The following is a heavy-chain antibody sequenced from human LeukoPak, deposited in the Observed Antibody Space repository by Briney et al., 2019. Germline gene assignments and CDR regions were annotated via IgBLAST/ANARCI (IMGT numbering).Heavy chain of an antibody. CDR2: IYYSGST. CDR3: ARSLVTGLGWYFDL. CDR1: GGSISSYY. V-gene: IGHV4-59*08. J-gene: IGHJ2*01. D-gene: IGHD2-21*02. Sequence: ASEALSLTCTVSGGSISSYYWSWIRQPPGKGLEWIGYIYYSGSTNYNPSLESRVTISVDTSKNQFSLKLSSVTAADTAVYYCARSLVTGLGWYFDLWGRGTLVTVSS.